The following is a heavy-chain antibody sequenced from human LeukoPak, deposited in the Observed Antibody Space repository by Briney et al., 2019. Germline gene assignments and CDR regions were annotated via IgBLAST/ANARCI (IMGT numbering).Heavy chain of an antibody. CDR3: AKEFYYYYYYMDV. J-gene: IGHJ6*03. V-gene: IGHV3-23*01. CDR1: GFTFGSYA. Sequence: TGGSLRLSCAASGFTFGSYAMSWVRQAPGKGLEWVSVISGSGNTTYYADSVKGRFTISRDNSKNTLYLQMNSLRAEDTAVYYCAKEFYYYYYYMDVWGKGTTVTVSS. CDR2: ISGSGNTT.